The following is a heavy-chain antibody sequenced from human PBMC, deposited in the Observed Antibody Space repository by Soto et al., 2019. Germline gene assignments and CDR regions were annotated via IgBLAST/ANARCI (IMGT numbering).Heavy chain of an antibody. D-gene: IGHD4-17*01. CDR2: IYSGGYT. Sequence: LRLSCAASGFTVRSNYMSWVRQAPGKGLEWVSIIYSGGYTYYADSVKGRFTISRDNSKNTLYLQMNSLRAEDTAVYYCARDWPDYGDYDWGQGTQVTVSS. V-gene: IGHV3-53*01. CDR1: GFTVRSNY. J-gene: IGHJ4*02. CDR3: ARDWPDYGDYD.